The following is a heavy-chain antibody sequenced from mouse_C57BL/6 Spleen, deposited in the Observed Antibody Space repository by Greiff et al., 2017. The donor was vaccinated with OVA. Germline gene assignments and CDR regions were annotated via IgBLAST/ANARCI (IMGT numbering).Heavy chain of an antibody. Sequence: QAQLQQPGAELVKPGASVKLSCKASGYTFTSYWMHWVKQRPGQGLEWIGMIHPNSGSTNYNEKFKSKATLTVDKSSSTAYMQLSSLTSEDSAVYYCASHDGFYAMDYWGQGTSVTVSS. CDR1: GYTFTSYW. CDR2: IHPNSGST. J-gene: IGHJ4*01. CDR3: ASHDGFYAMDY. V-gene: IGHV1-64*01. D-gene: IGHD2-3*01.